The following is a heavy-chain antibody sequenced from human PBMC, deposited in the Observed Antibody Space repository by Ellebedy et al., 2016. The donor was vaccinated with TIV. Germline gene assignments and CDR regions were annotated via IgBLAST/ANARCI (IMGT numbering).Heavy chain of an antibody. J-gene: IGHJ3*02. V-gene: IGHV3-30-3*01. Sequence: GESLKISXAASGFTFSSYAMHWVRQAPGKGLEWVAVISYDGSNKYYADSVKGRFTISRDNSKNTLYLQMNSLRAEDTAVYYCARDEVRFGESDAFDIWGQGTMVTVSS. CDR1: GFTFSSYA. CDR2: ISYDGSNK. D-gene: IGHD3-10*01. CDR3: ARDEVRFGESDAFDI.